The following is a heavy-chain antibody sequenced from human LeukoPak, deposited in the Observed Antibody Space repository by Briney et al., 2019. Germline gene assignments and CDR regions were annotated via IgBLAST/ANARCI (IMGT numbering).Heavy chain of an antibody. CDR2: SGTAGDT. D-gene: IGHD3-10*01. V-gene: IGHV3-13*01. Sequence: PGGSLRLSCAASGFTFSSYDMHWVRQATGKGLEWASASGTAGDTYYPGSVKGRFTVSRDNAKNTLYLQMNRLRAEDTAVYYCVRHNYGYDYWGQGTLVTVSS. CDR3: VRHNYGYDY. J-gene: IGHJ4*02. CDR1: GFTFSSYD.